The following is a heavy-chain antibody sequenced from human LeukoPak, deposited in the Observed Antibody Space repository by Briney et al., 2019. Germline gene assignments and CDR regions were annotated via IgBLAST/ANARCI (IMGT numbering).Heavy chain of an antibody. V-gene: IGHV4-31*03. Sequence: PSQTLSLTCTVSGGSISSGGYYWSWIRQHPGKGLEWIGYIYYSGSTYYNPSLKSRVTLSVDTSKNQFSLKLSSVTAADTAMYYCARGIGYCSSTSCENWFDPWGQGTLVTVSS. D-gene: IGHD2-2*01. CDR1: GGSISSGGYY. CDR3: ARGIGYCSSTSCENWFDP. J-gene: IGHJ5*02. CDR2: IYYSGST.